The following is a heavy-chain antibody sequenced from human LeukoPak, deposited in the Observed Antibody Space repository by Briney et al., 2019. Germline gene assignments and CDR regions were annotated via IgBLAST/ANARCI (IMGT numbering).Heavy chain of an antibody. Sequence: GGSLRLSCAASGFTFSSYWMSWVRQAPGKGLEWVANIKQDGSEKYYVDSVKGRFTISRDNAKNSLYLQMNSLRAEDTAVYYCARTVVAANYDAFDIWGPGTMVTVSS. V-gene: IGHV3-7*01. J-gene: IGHJ3*02. CDR2: IKQDGSEK. D-gene: IGHD2-15*01. CDR3: ARTVVAANYDAFDI. CDR1: GFTFSSYW.